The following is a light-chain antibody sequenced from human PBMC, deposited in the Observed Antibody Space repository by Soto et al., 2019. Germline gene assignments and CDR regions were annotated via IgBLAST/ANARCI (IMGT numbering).Light chain of an antibody. CDR2: AAS. Sequence: DIQMTQSPPSLAASVGDRVTITCQASQDLTNYLNWYQQKPGKAPKLLIYAASSLQSGVPSRFSGSGSGTDFTLTISSLQSEDFATYYCQQSYSTPYTFGQGTKLEIK. CDR3: QQSYSTPYT. V-gene: IGKV1-39*01. J-gene: IGKJ2*01. CDR1: QDLTNY.